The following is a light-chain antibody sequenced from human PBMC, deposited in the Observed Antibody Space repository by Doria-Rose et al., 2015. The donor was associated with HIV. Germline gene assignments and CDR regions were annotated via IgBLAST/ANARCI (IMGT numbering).Light chain of an antibody. Sequence: SELSQDPAVSVALGKTVRITCQGDSLRSYYAGWYQQKPGQAPILVIYGKNNRPSGIPDRFSGSSSGNTASLTITGAQAEDEADYYCNSRDSSGNHWLFGGGTKLTVL. J-gene: IGLJ3*02. CDR2: GKN. CDR3: NSRDSSGNHWL. V-gene: IGLV3-19*01. CDR1: SLRSYY.